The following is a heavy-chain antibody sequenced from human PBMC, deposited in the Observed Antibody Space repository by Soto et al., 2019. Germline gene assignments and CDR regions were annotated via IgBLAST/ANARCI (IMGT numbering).Heavy chain of an antibody. CDR2: INHSGST. J-gene: IGHJ6*03. Sequence: SETLSLTCAVYGGSFSGYYWSWIRQPPGKGLEWIGEINHSGSTNYNPSLKSRVTISVDTSKNQFSLKLSSVTAADTAVYYCARGRGYCSGGSCYQYYYYYYMDVWGKGTTVTVSS. CDR3: ARGRGYCSGGSCYQYYYYYYMDV. D-gene: IGHD2-15*01. CDR1: GGSFSGYY. V-gene: IGHV4-34*01.